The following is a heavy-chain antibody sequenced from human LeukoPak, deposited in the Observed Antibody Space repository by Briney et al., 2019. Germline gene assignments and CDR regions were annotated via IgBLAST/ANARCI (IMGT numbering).Heavy chain of an antibody. D-gene: IGHD3-10*01. J-gene: IGHJ6*02. CDR1: GGSFSGYY. V-gene: IGHV4-34*01. CDR2: INHSGST. Sequence: PSETLSLTCAVYGGSFSGYYWSWIRQPPGKGLEWIGEINHSGSTNYNPSLKSRVTISVDTSKNQFSLKLSSVTAVDTAVYYCARDVHTMVRGVMAYGMDVWGQGTTVTVSS. CDR3: ARDVHTMVRGVMAYGMDV.